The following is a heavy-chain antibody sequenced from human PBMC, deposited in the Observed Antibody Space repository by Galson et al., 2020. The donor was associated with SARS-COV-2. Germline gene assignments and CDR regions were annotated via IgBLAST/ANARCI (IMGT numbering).Heavy chain of an antibody. D-gene: IGHD3-10*01. V-gene: IGHV1-24*01. CDR3: ATAKAVVAYFYFDD. CDR2: FDPEDGET. J-gene: IGHJ4*02. Sequence: ALVKVSCKVSGYTLSELSMHWVRQAPGKGLEWMGGFDPEDGETVYPQKFQGRVTMTEDTSTATVYMELSGLRSEDTAVYYCATAKAVVAYFYFDDWGQGTLVTVSS. CDR1: GYTLSELS.